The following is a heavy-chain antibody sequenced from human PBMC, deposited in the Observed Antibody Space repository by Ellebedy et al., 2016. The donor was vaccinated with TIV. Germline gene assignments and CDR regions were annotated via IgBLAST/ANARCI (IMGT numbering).Heavy chain of an antibody. D-gene: IGHD3-9*01. CDR2: INTDGSNT. CDR1: GFTLSCYL. CDR3: TRESFRYFDWDL. J-gene: IGHJ4*02. Sequence: GESLKTSCAASGFTLSCYLMHWVRQVPGKGLMLVSRINTDGSNTSYADSVEGRFTITRDNAKKTLYLEMSSLRPEDTGVYYCTRESFRYFDWDLWGQGTLVTVSS. V-gene: IGHV3-74*01.